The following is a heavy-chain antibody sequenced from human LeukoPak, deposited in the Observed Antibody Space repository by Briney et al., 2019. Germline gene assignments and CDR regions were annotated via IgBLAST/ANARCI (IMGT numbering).Heavy chain of an antibody. CDR2: FYNSGST. CDR3: ASANQWLALDS. V-gene: IGHV4-59*08. J-gene: IGHJ4*02. D-gene: IGHD6-19*01. CDR1: GGSINSHY. Sequence: SETLSLTCTVSGGSINSHYWTWIRQSPGKGLEWIGCFYNSGSTTYNPSLRIRVTISVDVSKSQVSLKLTPVTAADTAVYYCASANQWLALDSWGQGNLVTVSS.